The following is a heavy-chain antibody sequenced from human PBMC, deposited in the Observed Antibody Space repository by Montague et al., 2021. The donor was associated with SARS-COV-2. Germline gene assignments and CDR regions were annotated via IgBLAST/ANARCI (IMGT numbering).Heavy chain of an antibody. Sequence: SETLSLTCTVSGASVSSSDWGWIRQSPGKGLEWIGYFYSVGSTDYNPSLKSRVAISRDTSKNQFSLKVRSVTAADTAIYYCARETMTADAFDIWGQGTMVTV. D-gene: IGHD1-14*01. J-gene: IGHJ3*02. CDR1: GASVSSSD. CDR2: FYSVGST. V-gene: IGHV4-59*02. CDR3: ARETMTADAFDI.